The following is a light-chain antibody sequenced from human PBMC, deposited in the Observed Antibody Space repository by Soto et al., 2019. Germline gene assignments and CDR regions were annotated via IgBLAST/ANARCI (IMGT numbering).Light chain of an antibody. J-gene: IGLJ1*01. CDR1: SSDVGGYNY. V-gene: IGLV2-8*01. CDR3: SSYAGSSNV. Sequence: QSALTQPPSASGSPGQSVAISCTGTSSDVGGYNYVPWYQQHPGKAPKLMIYEVNKRPSGVPDRFSGSKSGNTASLTVSGLQAEDEADYYCSSYAGSSNVFGTGTKVTV. CDR2: EVN.